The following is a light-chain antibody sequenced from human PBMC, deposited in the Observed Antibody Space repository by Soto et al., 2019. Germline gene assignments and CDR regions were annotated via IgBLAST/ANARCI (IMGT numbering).Light chain of an antibody. CDR3: SSYTNSSTLVL. CDR1: SSAVGGYNF. Sequence: QSVLTQPASVSGSPGQSITISCTGTSSAVGGYNFVSWYQHHPGKAPKLVTYEVRNRPSGVSNRFSASKSGNTASLTIFGLQAEDEADYYCSSYTNSSTLVLFGGGTQLTVL. CDR2: EVR. J-gene: IGLJ7*01. V-gene: IGLV2-14*01.